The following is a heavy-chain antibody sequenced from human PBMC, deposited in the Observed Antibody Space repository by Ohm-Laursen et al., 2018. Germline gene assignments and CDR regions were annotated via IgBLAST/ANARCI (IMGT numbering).Heavy chain of an antibody. CDR3: ARFDWDLGVYYYGMDV. J-gene: IGHJ6*02. CDR2: IYYSGSS. D-gene: IGHD1-26*01. Sequence: TLSLTCTVSGGSFSNFYWTWIRQPPGKGLEWIGYIYYSGSSNYNPSLKSRVTISVDMSKNQFSLNLSSVTAADTAVYYCARFDWDLGVYYYGMDVWGQGTTVTVSS. CDR1: GGSFSNFY. V-gene: IGHV4-59*01.